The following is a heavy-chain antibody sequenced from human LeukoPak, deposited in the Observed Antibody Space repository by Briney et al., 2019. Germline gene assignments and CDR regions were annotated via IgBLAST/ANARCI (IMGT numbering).Heavy chain of an antibody. Sequence: GGSLRLSCAASGFTFSSYGMHWVRQAPGKGLEWVTFIRYDGSSKYYTDSVKARFTISRDNSKNTLYLRMNSLRAEDTAVYYCAKAAHYDFWSGYDYWGQGTLVTVSS. CDR2: IRYDGSSK. CDR1: GFTFSSYG. V-gene: IGHV3-30*02. D-gene: IGHD3-3*01. J-gene: IGHJ4*02. CDR3: AKAAHYDFWSGYDY.